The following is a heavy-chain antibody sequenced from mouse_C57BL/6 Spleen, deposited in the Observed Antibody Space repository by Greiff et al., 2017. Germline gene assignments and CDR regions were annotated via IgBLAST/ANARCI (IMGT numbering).Heavy chain of an antibody. D-gene: IGHD2-5*01. CDR2: INPNYGTT. CDR1: GYSFTDYN. V-gene: IGHV1-39*01. CDR3: ARSYFSKPFDY. J-gene: IGHJ2*01. Sequence: EVQLQESGPELVKPGASVKISCKASGYSFTDYNMNWVKQNNGKSLEWIGVINPNYGTTNYNQKFKGKATLTVEQSSSTAYMQLNSLTSEDSAVYYCARSYFSKPFDYWGQGTTLTVSS.